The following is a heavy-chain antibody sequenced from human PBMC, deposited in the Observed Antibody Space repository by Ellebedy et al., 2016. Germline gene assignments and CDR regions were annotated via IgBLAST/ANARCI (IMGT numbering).Heavy chain of an antibody. CDR1: GYTFTSYA. Sequence: ASVKVSXKASGYTFTSYAMHWVRQAPGQRLEWMGWINAGNGNTKYSQKFQGRVTMTRDTSTSTVYMELSSLRSEDTAVYYCASGAAAGTAYDYWGQGTLVTVSS. CDR2: INAGNGNT. J-gene: IGHJ4*02. V-gene: IGHV1-3*01. CDR3: ASGAAAGTAYDY. D-gene: IGHD6-13*01.